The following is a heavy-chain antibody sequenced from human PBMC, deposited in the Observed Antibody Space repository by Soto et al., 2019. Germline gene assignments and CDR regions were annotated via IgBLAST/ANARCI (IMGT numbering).Heavy chain of an antibody. V-gene: IGHV5-10-1*01. CDR1: GYSFNNDW. J-gene: IGHJ6*02. CDR2: IDPSDSYT. D-gene: IGHD6-6*01. Sequence: GESLKISCKGSGYSFNNDWIIWVRQMPVKGLEWMGRIDPSDSYTSYSPSFQGHVTISGDKSISTAYLQWSSLKASDTAMYYCARQEYSSSHVYYYYGMDVWGQGTTVTVSS. CDR3: ARQEYSSSHVYYYYGMDV.